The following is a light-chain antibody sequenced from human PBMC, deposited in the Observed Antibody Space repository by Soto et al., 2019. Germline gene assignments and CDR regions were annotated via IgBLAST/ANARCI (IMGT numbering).Light chain of an antibody. CDR3: QHYVSPPIT. CDR1: QSVSSY. Sequence: EIVLTQSPATLSLSPGERATLSCRASQSVSSYLAWYQQKPGQAPRLLVYGASSRATGISDRFSGSGSGTDFTLTISRLEPEDFAVYYCQHYVSPPITFGQGTRLEIK. V-gene: IGKV3-20*01. J-gene: IGKJ5*01. CDR2: GAS.